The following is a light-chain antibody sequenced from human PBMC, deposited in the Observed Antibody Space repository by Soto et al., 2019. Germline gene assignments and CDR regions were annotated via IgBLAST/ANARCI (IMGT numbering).Light chain of an antibody. V-gene: IGKV3-15*01. Sequence: EIVMTQSPATLSVSPGEGATLSCRASQSVSTNLAWYQQKPGQAPRLLIYGASTRATGIPARFSGSGSGTEFTLSISSLQSEDFAVYYCQHYNNWPQLTFGGGSKVEIK. CDR2: GAS. CDR3: QHYNNWPQLT. CDR1: QSVSTN. J-gene: IGKJ4*01.